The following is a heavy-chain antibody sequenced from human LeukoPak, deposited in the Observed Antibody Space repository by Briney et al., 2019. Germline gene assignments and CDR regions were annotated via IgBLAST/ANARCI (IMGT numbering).Heavy chain of an antibody. CDR1: GSIPFNSYS. CDR3: AKMQGYFDY. V-gene: IGHV3-23*01. Sequence: PGGSLRLSCAASGSIPFNSYSMSWVRQAPGKGLEWVSAITSSGETTYYADSVKGRFTISRDNSKNMVYLQMNSLRAEDAATYYCAKMQGYFDYWGRGSLVTVSS. J-gene: IGHJ4*02. CDR2: ITSSGETT.